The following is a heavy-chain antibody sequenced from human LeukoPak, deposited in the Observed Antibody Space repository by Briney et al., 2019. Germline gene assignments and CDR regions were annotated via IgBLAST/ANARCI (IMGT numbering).Heavy chain of an antibody. CDR2: ISAYNGHT. CDR3: ARDGHRRYHYDSSGREDAFDI. J-gene: IGHJ3*02. Sequence: GASVKVSCKASGYTFTGNYMHWVRQAPGQGLEWMGWISAYNGHTKYAQKVQGRVTMTRDTSTSTAYMELRSLRSDDTAVYYCARDGHRRYHYDSSGREDAFDIWGQGTMVTVSS. V-gene: IGHV1-18*04. CDR1: GYTFTGNY. D-gene: IGHD3-22*01.